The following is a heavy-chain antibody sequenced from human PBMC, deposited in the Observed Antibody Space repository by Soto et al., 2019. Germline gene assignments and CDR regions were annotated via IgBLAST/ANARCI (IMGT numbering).Heavy chain of an antibody. CDR1: GFTFSSYG. J-gene: IGHJ6*02. Sequence: QVQLVESGGGVVQPGRSLRLSCAASGFTFSSYGMHWVRQAPGKGLEWVAVIWYEGSNKYYADSVKGRFTISRDNSKNTQYLQMTRLRAEDTAVYYCARDRISYYDFWSGYGYYYYGMDVWGQGTTVTVSS. V-gene: IGHV3-33*01. CDR2: IWYEGSNK. D-gene: IGHD3-3*01. CDR3: ARDRISYYDFWSGYGYYYYGMDV.